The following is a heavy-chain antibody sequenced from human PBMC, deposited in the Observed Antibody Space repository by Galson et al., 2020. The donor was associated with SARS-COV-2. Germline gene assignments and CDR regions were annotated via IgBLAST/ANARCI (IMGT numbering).Heavy chain of an antibody. CDR3: AGQGLITMIVVVITGGAFDI. CDR1: GGSISSSSYY. CDR2: IYYSGST. Sequence: ETSETLSLTCTVSGGSISSSSYYWGWIRQPPGKGLEWFGSIYYSGSTYYNPSLKSRVTISVDTSKNQFSLKLSSVTAADTAVYYCAGQGLITMIVVVITGGAFDIWGQGTMVTVSS. V-gene: IGHV4-39*01. J-gene: IGHJ3*02. D-gene: IGHD3-22*01.